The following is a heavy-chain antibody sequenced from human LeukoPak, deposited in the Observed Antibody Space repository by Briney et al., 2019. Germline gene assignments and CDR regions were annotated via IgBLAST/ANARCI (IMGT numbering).Heavy chain of an antibody. D-gene: IGHD2-15*01. V-gene: IGHV1-18*01. J-gene: IGHJ4*02. CDR1: GFAFTSYG. CDR3: ARNKVVVAATRTVFDY. CDR2: IGAYNGNT. Sequence: AGGSLRLSCAASGFAFTSYGISWVRQAPGQGLEWMGWIGAYNGNTNYAQKLQGRVTMTTDTSPSTAYMEPGSLRSDDTAVYYCARNKVVVAATRTVFDYWGQGTLVTVSS.